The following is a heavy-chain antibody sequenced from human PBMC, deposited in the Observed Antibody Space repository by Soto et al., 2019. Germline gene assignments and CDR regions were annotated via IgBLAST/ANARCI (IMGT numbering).Heavy chain of an antibody. CDR2: ISGSGGST. V-gene: IGHV3-23*01. CDR3: NVDTAMVVVPLKYYYYYYGMDV. Sequence: EVQLLESGGGLVQPGGSLRLSCAASGFTFSSYAMSWVRQAPGKGLEWVSAISGSGGSTYYADSVKVRFTISRDNSKNTLYLQMNSLRAEDTAVYYCNVDTAMVVVPLKYYYYYYGMDVWGHGTTVTVSS. CDR1: GFTFSSYA. J-gene: IGHJ6*02. D-gene: IGHD5-18*01.